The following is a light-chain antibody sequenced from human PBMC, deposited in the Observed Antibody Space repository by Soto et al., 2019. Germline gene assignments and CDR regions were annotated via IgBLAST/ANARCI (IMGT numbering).Light chain of an antibody. Sequence: QSALTQPRSVSGSPGQSVTISCTGTSSNIGSYNFVSWYQQHPGKAPTLLIYDVSRRPSGVPDRFSGSKSGNTASLTISGLQAEDEADYYCSSYAGSYTLIFGGGTKLTVL. CDR1: SSNIGSYNF. V-gene: IGLV2-11*01. J-gene: IGLJ2*01. CDR3: SSYAGSYTLI. CDR2: DVS.